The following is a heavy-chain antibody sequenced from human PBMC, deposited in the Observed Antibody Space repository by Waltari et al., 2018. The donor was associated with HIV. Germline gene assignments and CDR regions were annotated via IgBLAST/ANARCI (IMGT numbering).Heavy chain of an antibody. CDR2: KSNDRSNE. V-gene: IGHV3-30-3*01. D-gene: IGHD3-22*01. CDR1: GFTFSRYD. CDR3: ARSRYYDSSGYFDY. Sequence: QAHMVESGGGVVQPGRSLRLSCAASGFTFSRYDMTWVRQAPGKGVELVAVKSNDRSNENYTESVKGRFTISRDNSKNMLFLQMNSLKPEDTAVYYCARSRYYDSSGYFDYWGQGTQVTVSS. J-gene: IGHJ4*02.